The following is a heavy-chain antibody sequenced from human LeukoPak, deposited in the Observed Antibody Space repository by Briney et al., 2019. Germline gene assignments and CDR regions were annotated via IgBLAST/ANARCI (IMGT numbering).Heavy chain of an antibody. V-gene: IGHV3-23*01. Sequence: GGSLILYCAASGFTFSSLAMRLGRQAPGPGLESVSAISGSGGSTYYADSVKGRFTISRDNSKNTLYLQMNSLRAEDTAVYYCAKDSHDYGDYYFDYWGQGTLVTVSS. CDR2: ISGSGGST. CDR1: GFTFSSLA. J-gene: IGHJ4*02. D-gene: IGHD4-17*01. CDR3: AKDSHDYGDYYFDY.